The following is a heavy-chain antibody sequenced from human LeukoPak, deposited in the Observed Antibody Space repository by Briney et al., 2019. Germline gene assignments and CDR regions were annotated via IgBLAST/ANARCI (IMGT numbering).Heavy chain of an antibody. CDR2: IWYDGSNK. CDR1: GFTFNNYG. Sequence: GGSLRLSCAASGFTFNNYGMLWVRQAPGKGLEWMALIWYDGSNKYYADSVKGRFTISRDNSKNTLYLQMNSLRAEDTAVYYCSREYFDWSRNYYYGMDVWGQGTTVTVSS. CDR3: SREYFDWSRNYYYGMDV. D-gene: IGHD3-9*01. J-gene: IGHJ6*02. V-gene: IGHV3-33*01.